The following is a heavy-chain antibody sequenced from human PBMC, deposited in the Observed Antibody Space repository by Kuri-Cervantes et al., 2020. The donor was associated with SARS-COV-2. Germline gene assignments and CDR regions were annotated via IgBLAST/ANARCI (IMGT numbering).Heavy chain of an antibody. CDR3: ARSGSGYYYSWYFDL. CDR2: IYSGGSST. V-gene: IGHV3-23*03. D-gene: IGHD3-22*01. CDR1: GFTFSSYA. Sequence: ETLSLTCAASGFTFSSYAMSWVRQAPGKGLEWVSVIYSGGSSTYYADSVKGRFTISRDNSKNTLYLQMNSLRAEDTAVYYCARSGSGYYYSWYFDLWGRGTLVTVSS. J-gene: IGHJ2*01.